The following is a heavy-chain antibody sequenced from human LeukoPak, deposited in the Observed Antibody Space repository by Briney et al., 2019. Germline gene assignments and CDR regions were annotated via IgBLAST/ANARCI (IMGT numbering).Heavy chain of an antibody. J-gene: IGHJ5*02. CDR3: ARDYDPYSSRENWFDP. CDR1: GYTFTSYY. CDR2: INPSGGST. V-gene: IGHV1-46*01. Sequence: ASVKVSCKASGYTFTSYYMHWVRQAPGQGLEWMGIINPSGGSTSYAQKFQGRVTMTRDMSTSTVYMELSSLRSEDTAVYYCARDYDPYSSRENWFDPWGQGTLVTVSS. D-gene: IGHD6-13*01.